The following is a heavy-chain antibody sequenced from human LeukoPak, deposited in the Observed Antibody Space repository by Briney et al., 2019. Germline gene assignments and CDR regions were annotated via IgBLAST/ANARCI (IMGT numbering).Heavy chain of an antibody. Sequence: ASVKVSCKASGYTFTSYAVHWVRQAPGQRLEWMGWINAGNGYTKYSQKFQGRVTITRDTSASTAYMELSSLRSEDTAVYYCARARTFGGVIVQYYFDYWGQGTLVTVSS. CDR1: GYTFTSYA. D-gene: IGHD3-16*02. CDR2: INAGNGYT. V-gene: IGHV1-3*01. CDR3: ARARTFGGVIVQYYFDY. J-gene: IGHJ4*02.